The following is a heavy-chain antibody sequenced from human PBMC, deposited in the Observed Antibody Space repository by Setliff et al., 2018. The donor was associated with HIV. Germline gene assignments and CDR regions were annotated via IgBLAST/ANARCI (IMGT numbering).Heavy chain of an antibody. V-gene: IGHV1-46*01. J-gene: IGHJ6*02. CDR2: INPSGGSS. CDR3: AREWDLLNYKYYGVDV. Sequence: GASVKVSCKASGYIFTRYYLHWVRQAPGQGLEWMAIINPSGGSSTYAQKFQGRVAMTRDTSTSTVYMELSSLRSEDTAVYYCAREWDLLNYKYYGVDVWGQGTTVTVSS. D-gene: IGHD1-26*01. CDR1: GYIFTRYY.